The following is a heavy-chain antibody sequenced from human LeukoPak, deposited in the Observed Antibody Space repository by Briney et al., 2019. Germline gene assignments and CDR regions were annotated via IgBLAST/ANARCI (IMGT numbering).Heavy chain of an antibody. Sequence: GESLKISCKSSGYSFTCYWIGWVRQMPGKGLEWMGTIYPGDSDTRYSPSFQGQVTISADKSISTAYLQWSSLQASDTAIYYCARHADGTMVRGLDYWGQGALVTVSS. D-gene: IGHD3-10*01. V-gene: IGHV5-51*01. CDR1: GYSFTCYW. CDR2: IYPGDSDT. J-gene: IGHJ4*02. CDR3: ARHADGTMVRGLDY.